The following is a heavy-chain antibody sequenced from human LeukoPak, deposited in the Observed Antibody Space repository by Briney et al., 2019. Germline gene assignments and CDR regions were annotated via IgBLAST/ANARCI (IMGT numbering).Heavy chain of an antibody. D-gene: IGHD3-22*01. CDR3: ARGPYSYDSSGAFDI. V-gene: IGHV4-34*01. CDR1: GGSFSGYY. J-gene: IGHJ3*02. Sequence: PSETLSLTCAVYGGSFSGYYWSWLRQPPGKGLEGIGEINHSGSTNYNPSLKRRVTISVDTSKKEFSLKLRSVTAPDTAVYFCARGPYSYDSSGAFDIWGQGTMVTVSS. CDR2: INHSGST.